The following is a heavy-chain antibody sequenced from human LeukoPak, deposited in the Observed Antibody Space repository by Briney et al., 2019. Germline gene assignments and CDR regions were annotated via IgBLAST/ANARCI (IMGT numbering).Heavy chain of an antibody. V-gene: IGHV3-21*01. CDR2: ISSSSSYI. Sequence: GGSLRLSCAASGFTFSSYSMNWVRQAPGKGLEWVSSISSSSSYIYYADSVKGRFTISRDNAKNSLYLQMNSLRAEDTAVYYCAKDGVVGAGLFDYWGQGTLVTVSS. CDR1: GFTFSSYS. D-gene: IGHD1-26*01. CDR3: AKDGVVGAGLFDY. J-gene: IGHJ4*02.